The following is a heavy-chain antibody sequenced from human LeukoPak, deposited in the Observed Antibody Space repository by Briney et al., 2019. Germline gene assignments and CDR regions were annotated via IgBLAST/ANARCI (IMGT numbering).Heavy chain of an antibody. J-gene: IGHJ4*02. D-gene: IGHD3-10*01. CDR1: GFTFSSYA. CDR2: ISGSGGST. Sequence: PGGPLRLSCAASGFTFSSYAMSWVRQAPGKGLEWVSAISGSGGSTYYAESVKGRSTISRDNSKNTLYLQMNSLRAEDTAVYYCAKAACPEWFGELVCYLDYWGQGTLVTVSS. V-gene: IGHV3-23*01. CDR3: AKAACPEWFGELVCYLDY.